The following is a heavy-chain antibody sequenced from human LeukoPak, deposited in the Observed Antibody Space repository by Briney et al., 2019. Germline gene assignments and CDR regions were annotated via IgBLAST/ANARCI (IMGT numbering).Heavy chain of an antibody. Sequence: SETLSLTCTVSGGSISSGDYYWSWIRQPPGKGLEWIGYIYYSGSTYYNPSLKSRVTISVDTSKNQFSLKLSSVTAADTAVYYCARPNYDSSGYAYYFDYWGQGTLVTVSS. CDR1: GGSISSGDYY. CDR3: ARPNYDSSGYAYYFDY. CDR2: IYYSGST. D-gene: IGHD3-22*01. J-gene: IGHJ4*02. V-gene: IGHV4-30-4*08.